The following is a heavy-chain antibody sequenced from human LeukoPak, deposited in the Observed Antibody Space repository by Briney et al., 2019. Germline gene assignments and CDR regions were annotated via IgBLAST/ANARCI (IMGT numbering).Heavy chain of an antibody. CDR3: TRGIVATIGDY. D-gene: IGHD5-12*01. Sequence: GRSLRLSCTASGFTFGEYAMSWVRQAPGKGLEWVGFIRSKAYGGTTEYAASVKGRFTISRDDSKSIAYLQMNSLKTEDTAVYYCTRGIVATIGDYWGQGTLVTVSS. V-gene: IGHV3-49*04. J-gene: IGHJ4*02. CDR2: IRSKAYGGTT. CDR1: GFTFGEYA.